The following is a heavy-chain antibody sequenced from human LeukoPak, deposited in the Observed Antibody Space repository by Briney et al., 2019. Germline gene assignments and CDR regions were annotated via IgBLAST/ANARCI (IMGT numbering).Heavy chain of an antibody. CDR3: AKANNYGSGPRIYYYGMDV. V-gene: IGHV3-30*18. CDR2: ISYDGSNK. Sequence: GGSLRLSCAAYGFTFSSYGMHWVRQAPGKGLEWVAVISYDGSNKYYADSVKGRFTISRDNSKNTLYLQMRAEDTAVYYCAKANNYGSGPRIYYYGMDVWGQGTTVTVSS. CDR1: GFTFSSYG. J-gene: IGHJ6*02. D-gene: IGHD3-10*01.